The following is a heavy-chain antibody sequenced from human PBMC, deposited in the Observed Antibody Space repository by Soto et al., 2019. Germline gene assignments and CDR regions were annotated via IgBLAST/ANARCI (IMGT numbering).Heavy chain of an antibody. Sequence: SETLSLTCTVSGGSISSSSYYWGWIRQPPGKGLEWIGSIYYSGSTYYNPSLKSRVTISVDTSKNQFSLKLSSVTAADTAVYYCARQRGRDFWSGSPIGNWFDPWGQGTLVTVSS. V-gene: IGHV4-39*01. D-gene: IGHD3-3*01. CDR2: IYYSGST. CDR3: ARQRGRDFWSGSPIGNWFDP. CDR1: GGSISSSSYY. J-gene: IGHJ5*02.